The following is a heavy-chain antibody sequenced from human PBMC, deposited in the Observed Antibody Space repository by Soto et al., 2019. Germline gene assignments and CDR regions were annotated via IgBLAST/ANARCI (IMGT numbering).Heavy chain of an antibody. J-gene: IGHJ4*02. CDR2: IKQDGSED. V-gene: IGHV3-7*01. D-gene: IGHD2-2*01. CDR3: ARVPATTIKYFDS. Sequence: GGSLRLSCGASGFTFSTYWMSWVRQAPGKGLEWVANIKQDGSEDYYVDSVKGRFTTSRDNAKSSLFLQMNTLRAEDTAVYFCARVPATTIKYFDSWGQGTLVTVSS. CDR1: GFTFSTYW.